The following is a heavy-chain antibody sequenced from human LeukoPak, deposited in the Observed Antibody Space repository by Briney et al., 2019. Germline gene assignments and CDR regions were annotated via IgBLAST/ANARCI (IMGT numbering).Heavy chain of an antibody. CDR1: GYTLTELS. Sequence: GASVKVSCKVSGYTLTELSMHWVRQAPGKGLEWMGGFDPEDGETIYAQKFQGRVTITRDTSASTAYMELSSLRSEDTAVYYCARERPPDFTGIGWTKRNQNWFDPWGQGTLVTVSS. CDR2: FDPEDGET. D-gene: IGHD1-14*01. CDR3: ARERPPDFTGIGWTKRNQNWFDP. J-gene: IGHJ5*02. V-gene: IGHV1-24*01.